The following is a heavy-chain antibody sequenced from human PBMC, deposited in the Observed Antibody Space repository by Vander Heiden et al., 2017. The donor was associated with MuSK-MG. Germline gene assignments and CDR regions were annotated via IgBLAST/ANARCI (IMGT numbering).Heavy chain of an antibody. D-gene: IGHD6-13*01. CDR1: GGTFSSYA. Sequence: QVQLVQSGAEVQKPGSSVKVSCKASGGTFSSYAISWVRQAPGQGLEWMGGIIPIFGTENYAHKGQGRVTITADESTSTAYMELSSMRAEDTAVYYCGIPISSWYRYAFDSWGQGKTVTVSS. CDR2: IIPIFGTE. V-gene: IGHV1-69*01. J-gene: IGHJ3*02. CDR3: GIPISSWYRYAFDS.